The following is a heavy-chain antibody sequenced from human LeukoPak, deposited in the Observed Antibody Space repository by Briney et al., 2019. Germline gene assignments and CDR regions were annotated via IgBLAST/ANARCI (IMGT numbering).Heavy chain of an antibody. CDR3: ARDIWDQETRYFDY. J-gene: IGHJ4*02. V-gene: IGHV3-30*02. Sequence: GGSLRLSCAASGFTFSDYGIHWVRQAPGKGVEWVAWIQNDANKEYYADSAKGRFTISRDNSKKAVYLQVNSLRTEDAAVYFCARDIWDQETRYFDYWGQGTLVTVSS. CDR1: GFTFSDYG. D-gene: IGHD1-26*01. CDR2: IQNDANKE.